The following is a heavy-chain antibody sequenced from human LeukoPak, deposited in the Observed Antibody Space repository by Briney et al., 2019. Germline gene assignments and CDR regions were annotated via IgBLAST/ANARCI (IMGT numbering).Heavy chain of an antibody. CDR1: GFTFSSYG. CDR3: ARRYCSGGSCYSFRGDWFDL. Sequence: GGSLRLSCAASGFTFSSYGMHWVRQAPGKGLEWVAVIWDDGSNKYYADSVKGRFTISRDNSKNTLYLQMNNLRAEDTAVYYCARRYCSGGSCYSFRGDWFDLWGQGTLVTVSS. V-gene: IGHV3-33*01. CDR2: IWDDGSNK. D-gene: IGHD2-15*01. J-gene: IGHJ5*02.